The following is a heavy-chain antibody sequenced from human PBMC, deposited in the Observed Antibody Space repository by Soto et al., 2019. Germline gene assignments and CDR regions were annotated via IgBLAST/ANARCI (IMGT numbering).Heavy chain of an antibody. D-gene: IGHD2-2*01. CDR3: ARRGVVPAAMYAYYYYYMDV. V-gene: IGHV3-74*01. CDR1: GLTFSSYC. CDR2: INSDGSST. J-gene: IGHJ6*03. Sequence: WGSLRHSCAASGLTFSSYCIHWVRQNTGKGLVWVSRINSDGSSTSYADSVKGRFTISRDNAKNTLYLQMNSLRAEDTAVYYCARRGVVPAAMYAYYYYYMDVWGKGTTVPVS.